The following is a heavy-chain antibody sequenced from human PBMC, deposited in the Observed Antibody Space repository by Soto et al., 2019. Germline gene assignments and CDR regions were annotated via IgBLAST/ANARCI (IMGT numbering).Heavy chain of an antibody. V-gene: IGHV3-23*01. D-gene: IGHD1-1*01. CDR2: ISTSGGDT. CDR3: ARTSGRFDY. Sequence: GGSLRLSCAASGFTFRNYAMSWVRQAPGKGLEWVSAISTSGGDTYYADSVKGRFTISRDNSKNTLYLQMNSLRDEDTAVYYCARTSGRFDYWGQGTLVTVS. CDR1: GFTFRNYA. J-gene: IGHJ4*02.